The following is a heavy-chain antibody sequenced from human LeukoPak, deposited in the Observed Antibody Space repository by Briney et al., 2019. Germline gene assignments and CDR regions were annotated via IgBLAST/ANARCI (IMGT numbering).Heavy chain of an antibody. J-gene: IGHJ4*02. CDR1: GFIFSLYC. CDR2: ICPDGTGI. Sequence: SGGSLRLSCAASGFIFSLYCMHWVRQAPGKGPMWVPRICPDGTGISYADSVKARFTTSRDNAKNTVYLQMNGLREEDTAVYYCVRDFRSADYWGQGTLVTVSS. CDR3: VRDFRSADY. V-gene: IGHV3-74*01.